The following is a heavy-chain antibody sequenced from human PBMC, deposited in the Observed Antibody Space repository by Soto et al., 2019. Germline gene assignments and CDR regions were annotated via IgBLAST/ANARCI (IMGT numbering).Heavy chain of an antibody. CDR3: ARQIYDSDTGPNFQYYFDS. V-gene: IGHV1-69*13. D-gene: IGHD3-22*01. Sequence: ASVKVSCKASGDTFNTYTVSWVRQAPGQGLEWMGQIIPLFGTANYAQKFQGRVTITADESPNTAYMELRSLTSDDTAVYYCARQIYDSDTGPNFQYYFDSWGQGTPVTVSS. CDR1: GDTFNTYT. J-gene: IGHJ4*02. CDR2: IIPLFGTA.